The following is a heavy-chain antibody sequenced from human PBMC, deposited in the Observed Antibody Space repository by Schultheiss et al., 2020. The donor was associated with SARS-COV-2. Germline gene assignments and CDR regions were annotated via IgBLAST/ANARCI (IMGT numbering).Heavy chain of an antibody. J-gene: IGHJ6*02. CDR2: IKSKTDGGTT. D-gene: IGHD3-9*01. CDR1: GFTFSSYW. Sequence: GGSLRLSCAASGFTFSSYWMHWVRQAPGKGLEWVGRIKSKTDGGTTDYAAPVKGRFTISRDNAKNTLYLQMNSLRAEDTAVYYCARVLLLTGYYRFSSWYYYYGMDVWGQGTTVTVSS. V-gene: IGHV3-15*05. CDR3: ARVLLLTGYYRFSSWYYYYGMDV.